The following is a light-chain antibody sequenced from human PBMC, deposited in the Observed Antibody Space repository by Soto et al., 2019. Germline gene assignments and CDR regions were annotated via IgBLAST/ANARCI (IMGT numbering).Light chain of an antibody. Sequence: EIVLTQSQATLSLSPGQRATLSCRASQSVGSFLAWYQQKPGQAPRLLIYDASNRATGIPARFSGSGSGTDFTLTISSLEPEDFAVYYCQQRNRFTFGPGTKVDIK. CDR2: DAS. V-gene: IGKV3-11*01. CDR3: QQRNRFT. CDR1: QSVGSF. J-gene: IGKJ3*01.